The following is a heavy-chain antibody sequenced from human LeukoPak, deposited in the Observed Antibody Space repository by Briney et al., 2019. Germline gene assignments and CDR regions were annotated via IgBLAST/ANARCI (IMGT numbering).Heavy chain of an antibody. J-gene: IGHJ4*02. Sequence: SETLSLTCAVYGGSFSGYYWSWIRQPPGKGLEWIGEINHSGSTNYNPSLKSRVTISVDTSKNQFSLKLRSVTAADTAVYYCVRGGWSHDYWGQGTLVTVSS. D-gene: IGHD6-19*01. CDR1: GGSFSGYY. CDR3: VRGGWSHDY. CDR2: INHSGST. V-gene: IGHV4-34*01.